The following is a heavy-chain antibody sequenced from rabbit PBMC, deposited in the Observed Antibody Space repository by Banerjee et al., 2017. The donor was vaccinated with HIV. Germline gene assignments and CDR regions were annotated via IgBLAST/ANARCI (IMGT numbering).Heavy chain of an antibody. CDR3: AGGAAYSYSGFNL. J-gene: IGHJ4*01. D-gene: IGHD6-1*01. V-gene: IGHV1S45*01. CDR2: IYAGSSGST. CDR1: GFDFSSNT. Sequence: QEQLVESGGDLVQPEGSLTLTCTASGFDFSSNTMCWVRQAPGKGLEWIACIYAGSSGSTYYASWAKGRFTISKTSSTTVTLQMTSLTAADTATYFCAGGAAYSYSGFNLWGPGTLVTVS.